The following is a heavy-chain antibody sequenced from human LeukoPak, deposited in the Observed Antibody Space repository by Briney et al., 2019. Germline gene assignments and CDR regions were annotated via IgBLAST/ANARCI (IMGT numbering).Heavy chain of an antibody. D-gene: IGHD5-12*01. CDR3: ARGRGYSGLFDY. V-gene: IGHV4-39*07. Sequence: SETLSLTCTVSGGSISSSSYYWGWIRQPPGKGPEWIGSIYYSGSTYYNPSLKSRVTISVDTSKNQFSLKLSSVTAADTAVYYCARGRGYSGLFDYWGQGTLVTVSS. CDR2: IYYSGST. CDR1: GGSISSSSYY. J-gene: IGHJ4*02.